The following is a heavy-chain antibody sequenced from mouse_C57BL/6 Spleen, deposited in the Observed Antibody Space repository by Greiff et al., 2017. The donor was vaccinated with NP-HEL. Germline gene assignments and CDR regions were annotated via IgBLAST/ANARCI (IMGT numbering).Heavy chain of an antibody. CDR3: TGSYYGYDGFAY. D-gene: IGHD2-9*01. Sequence: DVQLQESGGGLVQPGGSMKLSCVASGFTFSNYWMNWVRQSPEKGLEWVAQIRLKSDNYATHYAESVKGRFTISRDDSKSSVYLQMNNLRAEDTGIYYCTGSYYGYDGFAYWGQGTLVTVSA. J-gene: IGHJ3*01. V-gene: IGHV6-3*01. CDR2: IRLKSDNYAT. CDR1: GFTFSNYW.